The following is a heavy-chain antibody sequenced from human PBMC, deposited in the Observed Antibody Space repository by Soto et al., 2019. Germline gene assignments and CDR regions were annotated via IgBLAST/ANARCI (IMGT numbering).Heavy chain of an antibody. J-gene: IGHJ6*02. CDR1: GDSVSSNSAA. CDR2: TYYRSKWYN. D-gene: IGHD3-22*01. V-gene: IGHV6-1*01. CDR3: ARDLARTSPEYYYDSNVYYGMDV. Sequence: SQTLSLTCAISGDSVSSNSAAWNWIRQSPSRGLEWLGRTYYRSKWYNDYAVSVKSRITINPDTSKNQFSLQLNSVTPEDTAVYYCARDLARTSPEYYYDSNVYYGMDVWGQGTTVTVSS.